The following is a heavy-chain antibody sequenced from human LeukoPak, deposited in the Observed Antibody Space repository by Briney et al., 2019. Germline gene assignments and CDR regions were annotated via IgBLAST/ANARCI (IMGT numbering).Heavy chain of an antibody. J-gene: IGHJ4*02. D-gene: IGHD3-16*01. CDR3: ASRDYDAYSYYFDY. CDR1: GFTVSSNY. V-gene: IGHV3-53*01. CDR2: IYSGGST. Sequence: PGGSLRLSFAASGFTVSSNYMSWVRQAPGKGLEWVSVIYSGGSTYYADSVKGRFTISRDNSKNTLYLQMNSLRAEDTAVYYCASRDYDAYSYYFDYWGQGTLVTVSS.